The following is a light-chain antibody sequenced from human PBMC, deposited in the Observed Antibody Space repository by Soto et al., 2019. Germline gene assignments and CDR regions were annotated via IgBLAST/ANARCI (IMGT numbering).Light chain of an antibody. CDR2: GNN. Sequence: QSALTQPPSVSAAPGQKVTISCSGSSSNIGNNYVSWYQHLPGTAPKLLIYGNNKRPSGIPDRFSGSKSGTSATLGITGLQTGDEADYYCGTWDSSLSAVVLGGGTKLTVL. CDR1: SSNIGNNY. J-gene: IGLJ2*01. CDR3: GTWDSSLSAVV. V-gene: IGLV1-51*01.